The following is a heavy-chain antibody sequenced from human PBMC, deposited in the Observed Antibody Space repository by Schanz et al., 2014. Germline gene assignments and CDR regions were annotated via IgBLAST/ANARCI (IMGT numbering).Heavy chain of an antibody. D-gene: IGHD5-12*01. CDR1: GFSVSTNY. J-gene: IGHJ3*01. CDR2: IYINSGST. CDR3: ARDEGRDGYNLAFDV. V-gene: IGHV3-53*01. Sequence: EVQLVESGGGLIQPGGSLRLSCAVSGFSVSTNYMSWVRQAPGKGLEWVSSIYINSGSTNYADSVKGRFIISRGSSKNTLCLQMNSLRAEDTAVYFCARDEGRDGYNLAFDVWGQGTLVTVSS.